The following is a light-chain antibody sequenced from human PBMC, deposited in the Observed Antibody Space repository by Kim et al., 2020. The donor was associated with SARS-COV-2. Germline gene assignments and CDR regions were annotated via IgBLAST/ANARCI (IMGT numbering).Light chain of an antibody. J-gene: IGKJ1*01. CDR2: KVS. CDR3: MQCTHCAPWT. Sequence: DVVMTQSPLSLPVTLGQPASISCRSSQSLVHSDGNTYLNWFQQRPGQSPRRLIYKVSNRDSGVPDRFSGSGSGTDFTLKISRVEAEDVGIYYCMQCTHCAPWTFGLGTKVDIK. CDR1: QSLVHSDGNTY. V-gene: IGKV2-30*02.